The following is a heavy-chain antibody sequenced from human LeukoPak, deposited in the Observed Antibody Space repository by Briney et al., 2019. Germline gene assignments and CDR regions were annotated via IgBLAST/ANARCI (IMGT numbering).Heavy chain of an antibody. J-gene: IGHJ5*02. CDR1: GYTFTGYY. V-gene: IGHV1-2*02. Sequence: ASVKVSFKASGYTFTGYYMHWVRQAPGQGLEWMGLINCNSGGTNYAQRFQGRVTMTRDTSITTVYMELSRLTSDDTAVYYCARVASGNSYGSWFDPWGQGTLVTVSS. D-gene: IGHD5-18*01. CDR2: INCNSGGT. CDR3: ARVASGNSYGSWFDP.